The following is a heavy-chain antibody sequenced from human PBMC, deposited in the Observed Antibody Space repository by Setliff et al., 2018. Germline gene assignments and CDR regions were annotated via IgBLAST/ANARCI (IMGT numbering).Heavy chain of an antibody. CDR2: VSFFGSA. Sequence: PSETLSLTCSVSDVSISDTTFYWAWIRQSPGKGLEWIGSVSFFGSAYYNPSLQSRGAISLDTSRNQFSLTLRSVTAADTAVYYCARGRMRGSCSGPSCTYDPFDIWGQGTPVTVSS. V-gene: IGHV4-39*07. J-gene: IGHJ3*02. CDR1: DVSISDTTFY. CDR3: ARGRMRGSCSGPSCTYDPFDI. D-gene: IGHD2-2*01.